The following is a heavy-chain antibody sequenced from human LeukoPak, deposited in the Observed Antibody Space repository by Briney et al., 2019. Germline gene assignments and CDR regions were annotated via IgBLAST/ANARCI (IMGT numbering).Heavy chain of an antibody. CDR1: GFTFSSYV. D-gene: IGHD4-23*01. CDR3: ARDNGDYGGHFDY. Sequence: LRLSCAASGFTFSSYVMSWVRQLPGKGLEWIGYIYYSGSTYYNPSLKSRITISVDTSKNQFSLKLSSVTAADTAVYYCARDNGDYGGHFDYWGQGTLVTVSS. CDR2: IYYSGST. J-gene: IGHJ4*02. V-gene: IGHV4-31*02.